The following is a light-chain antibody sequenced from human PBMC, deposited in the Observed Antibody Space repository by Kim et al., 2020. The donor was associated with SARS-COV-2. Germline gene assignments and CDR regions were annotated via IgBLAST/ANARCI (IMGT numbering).Light chain of an antibody. CDR2: QAS. CDR1: QNIDNW. CDR3: QYYSVGT. J-gene: IGKJ1*01. V-gene: IGKV1-5*01. Sequence: DIQMTQAPSTLSASVGDRVTITCRASQNIDNWLAWYQQKPGKAPNVLIYQASTLQTGVPSRFSGSGSGTEFTLTISSLQPDDSATYYCQYYSVGTFGQGTKVEI.